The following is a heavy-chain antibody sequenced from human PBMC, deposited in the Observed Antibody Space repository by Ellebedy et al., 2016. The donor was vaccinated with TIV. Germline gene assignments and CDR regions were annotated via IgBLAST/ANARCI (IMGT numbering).Heavy chain of an antibody. D-gene: IGHD4-17*01. CDR2: ISYDGSNK. V-gene: IGHV3-30*18. CDR3: AKHRGDYVDY. Sequence: GGSLRLSCAASGFTFSSYGMHWVRQAPGKGLEWVAVISYDGSNKYYADSVKGRFTISRDNSKNTLYLQMNSLRAEDTAVYYCAKHRGDYVDYWGQGTLVTVSS. J-gene: IGHJ4*02. CDR1: GFTFSSYG.